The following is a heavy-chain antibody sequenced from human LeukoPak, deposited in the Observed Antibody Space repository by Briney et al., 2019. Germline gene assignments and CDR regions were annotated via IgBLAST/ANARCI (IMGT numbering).Heavy chain of an antibody. CDR1: GFTLTSSA. J-gene: IGHJ2*01. Sequence: SVKVSCKASGFTLTSSAMQWVRQARGQRLEWIGWIVVGSGNTNYAQKFQERVTITRDMSTSTAYMELSSLRSEDTAVYYCAADSSGSYRPWYFDLWGRGTLVTVSS. V-gene: IGHV1-58*02. CDR3: AADSSGSYRPWYFDL. CDR2: IVVGSGNT. D-gene: IGHD1-26*01.